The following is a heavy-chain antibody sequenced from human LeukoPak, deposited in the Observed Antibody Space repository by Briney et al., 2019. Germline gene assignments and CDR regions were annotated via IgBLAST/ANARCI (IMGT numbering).Heavy chain of an antibody. CDR1: GGSINSFY. D-gene: IGHD3-9*01. J-gene: IGHJ4*02. V-gene: IGHV4-59*12. CDR2: IYYSGNT. CDR3: ARDIVYYDILTGYYPRYYFDY. Sequence: SETLSLTCTVSGGSINSFYWSWIRQSPGKGLEWIGYIYYSGNTNYNPSLQSRVTISVDTSKNQFSLKLSSVTAADTAVYYCARDIVYYDILTGYYPRYYFDYWGQGPLVTVSS.